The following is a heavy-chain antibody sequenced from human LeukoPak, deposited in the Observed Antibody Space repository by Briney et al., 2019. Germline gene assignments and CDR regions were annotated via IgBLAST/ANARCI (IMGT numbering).Heavy chain of an antibody. CDR1: GFTFSHYT. Sequence: PGGSLRLSCAVSGFTFSHYTMNWVRQAPGKGLDWVSSISSSSSYIYYADSVKGRFTISRDNAKNSLYLQVNSLRAEDTAVYYCARDLRPYSGYDNLAFDIWGQGTMVTVSS. V-gene: IGHV3-21*01. D-gene: IGHD5-12*01. CDR3: ARDLRPYSGYDNLAFDI. CDR2: ISSSSSYI. J-gene: IGHJ3*02.